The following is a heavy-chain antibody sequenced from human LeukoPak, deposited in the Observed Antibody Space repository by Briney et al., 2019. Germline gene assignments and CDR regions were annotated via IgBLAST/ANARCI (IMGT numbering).Heavy chain of an antibody. Sequence: PGGSLRLSCAASGFTFSSYWMHWVRQAPGKGLVWVSRIKYDESVTNYADSVKGRFTVSRDNGKNTLYLQMNSLRAEDTAVYYCATYRGFPVKYWGQGTLVTVSS. V-gene: IGHV3-74*01. J-gene: IGHJ4*02. CDR3: ATYRGFPVKY. CDR2: IKYDESVT. CDR1: GFTFSSYW. D-gene: IGHD3-10*01.